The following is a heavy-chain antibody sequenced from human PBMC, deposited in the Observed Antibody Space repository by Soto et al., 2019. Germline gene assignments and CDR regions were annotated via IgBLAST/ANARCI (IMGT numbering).Heavy chain of an antibody. D-gene: IGHD1-1*01. V-gene: IGHV4-59*08. CDR1: GGSISSYY. J-gene: IGHJ5*02. Sequence: SETLSLTCTVSGGSISSYYWSWIRQPPGKGLEWIGYIYYSGSTNYNPSLKSRVTISVDTSKNQFSLKLSSVTAADTAVYYCAVFRNDGTQLFAPCSQGTLVPSPQ. CDR2: IYYSGST. CDR3: AVFRNDGTQLFAP.